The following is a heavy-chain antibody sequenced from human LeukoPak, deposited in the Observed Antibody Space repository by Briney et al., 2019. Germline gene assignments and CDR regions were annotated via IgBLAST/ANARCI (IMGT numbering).Heavy chain of an antibody. D-gene: IGHD3-22*01. CDR1: GFTFSSYS. J-gene: IGHJ6*02. Sequence: PGGSLRLSCAASGFTFSSYSMNWVRQAPGKGLEWISYISGSSKIIHWAESLKGRFTISRGSAKNSLYLQMNSLRDEDTAVYYCARDHSSSGTFFGYYYGMDVWGQGTTVTVSS. CDR2: ISGSSKII. V-gene: IGHV3-48*02. CDR3: ARDHSSSGTFFGYYYGMDV.